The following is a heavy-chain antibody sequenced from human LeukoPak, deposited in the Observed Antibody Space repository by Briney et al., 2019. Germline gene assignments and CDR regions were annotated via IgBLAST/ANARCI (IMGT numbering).Heavy chain of an antibody. CDR2: IYYSGST. CDR1: GGSISSGGYS. J-gene: IGHJ4*02. CDR3: ARVKALTSYYFDY. Sequence: SETLSLTCTVSGGSISSGGYSWSWIRQHPGKGLEWIGYIYYSGSTYYNPSLKSRVTISVDTSKNQFSLKLSSVTAADTAVYYCARVKALTSYYFDYWGQGTLVTVSS. V-gene: IGHV4-31*03.